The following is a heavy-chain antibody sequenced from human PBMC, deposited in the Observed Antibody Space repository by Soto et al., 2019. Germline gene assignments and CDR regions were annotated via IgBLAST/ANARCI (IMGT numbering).Heavy chain of an antibody. CDR2: IWYDGSNK. Sequence: GGSLRLSCAASGFTFSSYGMHWVRQAPGKGLEWVAVIWYDGSNKYYADSVKGRFTISRDNSKNTLYLQMSSLRAEDTAVYYCAREAGPGIAVAGTRVDYWGQGTLVTVSS. CDR1: GFTFSSYG. J-gene: IGHJ4*02. V-gene: IGHV3-33*01. CDR3: AREAGPGIAVAGTRVDY. D-gene: IGHD6-19*01.